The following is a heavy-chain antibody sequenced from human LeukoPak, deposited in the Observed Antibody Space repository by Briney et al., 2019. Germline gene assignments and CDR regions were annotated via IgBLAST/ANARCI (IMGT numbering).Heavy chain of an antibody. D-gene: IGHD3-9*01. J-gene: IGHJ4*02. V-gene: IGHV4-34*01. CDR2: INHSGST. Sequence: SETLSLTCAVYGGSFSGYYWSWIRQPPGKGLEWIGGINHSGSTNYNPSLKSRVTISVDTSKNQFSLKLSSVTAADTAVYYCARLIAYYDILTGSRYYFDYWGQGTLVTVSS. CDR3: ARLIAYYDILTGSRYYFDY. CDR1: GGSFSGYY.